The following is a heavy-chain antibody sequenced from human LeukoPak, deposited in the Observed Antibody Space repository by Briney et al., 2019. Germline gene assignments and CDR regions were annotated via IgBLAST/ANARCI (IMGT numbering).Heavy chain of an antibody. J-gene: IGHJ4*02. CDR1: GFTFSSYG. CDR2: ISHDGSNK. V-gene: IGHV3-30*18. CDR3: ANEPYGYIAAAHFDY. Sequence: GGSLRLSCAASGFTFSSYGMHWVRQAPGKGLEWVAVISHDGSNKYYADSVKGRFTIPRDNSKNTLYLQMNSLRAEDTAVYYCANEPYGYIAAAHFDYWAREPWSPSPQ. D-gene: IGHD6-13*01.